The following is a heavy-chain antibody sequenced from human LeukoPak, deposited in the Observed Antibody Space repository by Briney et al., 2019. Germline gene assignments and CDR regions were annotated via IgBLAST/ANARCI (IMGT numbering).Heavy chain of an antibody. J-gene: IGHJ6*02. CDR3: ASPGRIEHGMDV. D-gene: IGHD5-18*01. CDR1: GGTFSSYA. V-gene: IGHV1-69*04. Sequence: ASVKVCCKASGGTFSSYAISWVRQAPGQGLEWMGRLIPIFGIANYAQKFQGRVTITADKSTSTAYTELSSLRSEDTAVYYCASPGRIEHGMDVWGQGTTVTVSS. CDR2: LIPIFGIA.